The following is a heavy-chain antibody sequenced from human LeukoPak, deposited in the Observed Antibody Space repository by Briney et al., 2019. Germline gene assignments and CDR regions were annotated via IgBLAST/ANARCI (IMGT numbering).Heavy chain of an antibody. CDR3: AREGKAGGFDY. CDR1: GGSISSSSYY. V-gene: IGHV4-39*07. CDR2: IYYSGST. Sequence: PSETLSLTCTVSGGSISSSSYYWGWIRQPPGKGLEWIGSIYYSGSTYYNPSLKSRVTISVDTSKNQFSLKLSSVTAADTAVYYCAREGKAGGFDYWGQGTLVTVSS. D-gene: IGHD1-26*01. J-gene: IGHJ4*02.